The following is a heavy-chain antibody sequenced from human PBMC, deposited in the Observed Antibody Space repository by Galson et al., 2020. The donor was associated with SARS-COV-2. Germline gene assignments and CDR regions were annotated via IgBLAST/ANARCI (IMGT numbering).Heavy chain of an antibody. CDR1: GFTFSSYG. CDR2: IWYDGSNK. V-gene: IGHV3-33*01. Sequence: GESLKISCAASGFTFSSYGMHWVRQAPGKGLEWVAVIWYDGSNKYYADSVKGRFTISRDNSKNTLYLQMNSLRAEDTAVYYCASEVVGYYDSSGSGSDYWGQGTLVTVSS. D-gene: IGHD3-22*01. CDR3: ASEVVGYYDSSGSGSDY. J-gene: IGHJ4*02.